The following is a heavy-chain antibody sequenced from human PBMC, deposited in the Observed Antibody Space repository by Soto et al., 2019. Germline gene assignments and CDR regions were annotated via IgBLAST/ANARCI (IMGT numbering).Heavy chain of an antibody. V-gene: IGHV1-69*01. CDR1: GGSITSYT. Sequence: QVQLVQSGAEVKKPGSSVKVSCKASGGSITSYTISWVRQAPGQGLEWMGGFIPIFRTANYAHKFQGRVTITADESTSTAYMELSSLRSDDTAVSFCAREGAAAGTYFTPGYFYYGMDVWGQGTTVTVSS. J-gene: IGHJ6*02. CDR3: AREGAAAGTYFTPGYFYYGMDV. D-gene: IGHD6-13*01. CDR2: FIPIFRTA.